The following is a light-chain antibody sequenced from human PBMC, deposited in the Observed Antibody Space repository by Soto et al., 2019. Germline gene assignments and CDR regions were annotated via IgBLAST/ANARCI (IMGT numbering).Light chain of an antibody. V-gene: IGLV1-40*01. CDR1: SSNIGAGYE. CDR2: ENN. J-gene: IGLJ1*01. Sequence: QSVLTQPPSVSEAPGQRVTISCTGSSSNIGAGYEAHWYQQVPGTAPKLLIYENNNRPSGVPDRFSGSKSGTSASLAITGLKAEDEAEYSCQSYDSSLSVYVFGTGTKLTVL. CDR3: QSYDSSLSVYV.